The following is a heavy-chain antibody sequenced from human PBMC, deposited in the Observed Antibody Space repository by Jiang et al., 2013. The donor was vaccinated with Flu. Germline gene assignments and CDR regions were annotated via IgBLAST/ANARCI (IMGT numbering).Heavy chain of an antibody. Sequence: GLVKPSETLSLTCTVSGGSISSYYWSWIRQPPGKGLEWIGYIYYSGSTNYNPSLKSRVTISVDTSKNQFSLKLSSVTAADTAVYYCARVDYGGKSDAFDIWGQGTMVTVSS. CDR2: IYYSGST. CDR1: GGSISSYY. CDR3: ARVDYGGKSDAFDI. D-gene: IGHD4-23*01. V-gene: IGHV4-59*01. J-gene: IGHJ3*02.